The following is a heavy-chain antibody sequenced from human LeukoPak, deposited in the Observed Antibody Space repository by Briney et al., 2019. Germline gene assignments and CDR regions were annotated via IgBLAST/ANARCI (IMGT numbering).Heavy chain of an antibody. CDR1: GFTFSSYG. D-gene: IGHD3-22*01. Sequence: PGGSLRLSCAASGFTFSSYGMHWVRQAPGKGLEWVAVISYDGSNKYYADSVKGRFTISRDNSKNTLYLQMNSLRAEDTAVYYCAKDIKSYYYDSSGLDYWGQGTLVTVSS. CDR2: ISYDGSNK. J-gene: IGHJ4*02. V-gene: IGHV3-30*18. CDR3: AKDIKSYYYDSSGLDY.